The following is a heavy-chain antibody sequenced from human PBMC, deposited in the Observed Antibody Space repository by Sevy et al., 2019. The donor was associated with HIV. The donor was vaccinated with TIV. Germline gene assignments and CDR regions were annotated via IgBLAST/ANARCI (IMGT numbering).Heavy chain of an antibody. J-gene: IGHJ5*02. D-gene: IGHD2-15*01. Sequence: GGSLRLSCAASGFTVSSNYMSWVRQAPGKGLEWVSVIYSGGSTYYADSAKGRFTISRDNSKNTLYLQMNSLRAEDTAVYYCARDHWGCSGGSCYLSWFDPWGQGTLVTVSS. CDR1: GFTVSSNY. CDR2: IYSGGST. CDR3: ARDHWGCSGGSCYLSWFDP. V-gene: IGHV3-53*01.